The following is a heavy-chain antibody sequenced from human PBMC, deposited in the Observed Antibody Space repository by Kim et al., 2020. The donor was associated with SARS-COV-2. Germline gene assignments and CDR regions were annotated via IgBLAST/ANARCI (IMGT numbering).Heavy chain of an antibody. D-gene: IGHD6-13*01. CDR3: ARDPYSSSYNYYGMDV. V-gene: IGHV3-48*03. J-gene: IGHJ6*02. CDR1: GFTFSSYE. Sequence: GGSLRLSCAASGFTFSSYEMNWVRQAPGKGLEWVSYISSSGSTIYYADPVKGRFTISRDNAKNSLYLQMNSLRAEDTAVYYCARDPYSSSYNYYGMDVWGQETTVTVSS. CDR2: ISSSGSTI.